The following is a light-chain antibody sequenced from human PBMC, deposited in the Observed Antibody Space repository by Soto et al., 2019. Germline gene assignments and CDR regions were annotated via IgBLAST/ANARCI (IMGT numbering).Light chain of an antibody. CDR2: QVT. Sequence: QSALAQPPSGSGSPGQSLTISCTGTSSDIGGYNHVSWYQLCPGKAPKLLIYQVTQRPSGVPDRFSGSKSGNTASLTVYGLQAEDEDEYFCGAYAGKNNYVFGTATKLTVL. V-gene: IGLV2-8*01. CDR1: SSDIGGYNH. CDR3: GAYAGKNNYV. J-gene: IGLJ1*01.